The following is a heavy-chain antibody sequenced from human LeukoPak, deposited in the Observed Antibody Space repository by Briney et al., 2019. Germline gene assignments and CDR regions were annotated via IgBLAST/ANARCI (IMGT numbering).Heavy chain of an antibody. Sequence: SETLSLTCTVSSGSISTYYWSWIRQPPGKGLEWIGYIYYSGSTYFNPSLKSRVTMSIDTSKNQFSLNLASVTATDTAGYYCARTRPGTGYFFDYWGRGTLVTVSS. CDR2: IYYSGST. J-gene: IGHJ4*02. CDR3: ARTRPGTGYFFDY. D-gene: IGHD6-19*01. V-gene: IGHV4-59*08. CDR1: SGSISTYY.